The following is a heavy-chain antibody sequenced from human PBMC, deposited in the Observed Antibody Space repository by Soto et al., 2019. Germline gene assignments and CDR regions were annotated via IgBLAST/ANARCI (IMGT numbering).Heavy chain of an antibody. Sequence: QVQLVESGGGVVQPGRSLRLSCAASGFTFSSYAMHWVRQAPGKGLEWVAVISYDGSNKYYADSVKGRFTISRDNSKNPLYLQMNSLRAEDTAVYYCARAGWYSSSSVDGMDVWGQGTTVTVSS. CDR3: ARAGWYSSSSVDGMDV. D-gene: IGHD6-6*01. CDR2: ISYDGSNK. V-gene: IGHV3-30-3*01. J-gene: IGHJ6*02. CDR1: GFTFSSYA.